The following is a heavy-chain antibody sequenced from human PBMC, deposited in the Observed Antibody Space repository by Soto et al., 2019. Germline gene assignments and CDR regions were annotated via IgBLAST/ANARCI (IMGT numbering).Heavy chain of an antibody. CDR1: GYSFAGYW. J-gene: IGHJ4*02. CDR2: IDPSDSQT. CDR3: ARQIYDSDTGPNFQYYFDS. V-gene: IGHV5-10-1*01. Sequence: GESLKISCKGSGYSFAGYWVTWVRQKPGKGLEWMGRIDPSDSQTYYSPSFRGHVTISVTKSITTVFLQWSSLRASDTTMYYCARQIYDSDTGPNFQYYFDSWGQGTPVTVSS. D-gene: IGHD3-22*01.